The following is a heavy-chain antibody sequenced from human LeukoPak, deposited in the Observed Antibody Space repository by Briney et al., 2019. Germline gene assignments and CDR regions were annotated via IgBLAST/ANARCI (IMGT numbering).Heavy chain of an antibody. CDR1: GFTFCSYA. CDR2: FSGGGGTT. Sequence: PGGSLRLSSAASGFTFCSYAMNWVRQAPGRGLEWVSGFSGGGGTTYYADSVNGRFTNSRDNTKNMLYLQMNSMRAEDTAVYYCANGNRCTSPNCLGYYYFYMDVWGKGTTVTVSS. V-gene: IGHV3-23*01. CDR3: ANGNRCTSPNCLGYYYFYMDV. J-gene: IGHJ6*03. D-gene: IGHD2-8*01.